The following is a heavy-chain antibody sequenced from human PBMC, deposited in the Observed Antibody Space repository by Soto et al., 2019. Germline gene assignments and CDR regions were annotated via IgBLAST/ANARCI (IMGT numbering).Heavy chain of an antibody. CDR3: AKDWTMNVEDHLPHFDY. CDR1: GFSFRNYA. D-gene: IGHD2-15*01. CDR2: ISGSGPST. Sequence: EVQLLESGGGSVQPGGSLRLSCAASGFSFRNYAMSWVRQAPGKGLEWVSAISGSGPSTRYADSVKGRFTISRDNTKITLYLQMNSLRVEDTAVYYCAKDWTMNVEDHLPHFDYWGQGIRVTVSS. J-gene: IGHJ4*02. V-gene: IGHV3-23*01.